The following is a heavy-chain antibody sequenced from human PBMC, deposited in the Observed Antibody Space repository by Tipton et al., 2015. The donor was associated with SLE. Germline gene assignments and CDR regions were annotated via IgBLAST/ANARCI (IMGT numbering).Heavy chain of an antibody. Sequence: TLSLTCTVSGGSISSSSYYWSWIRQPAGKGLEWIGRIYTSGSTNYNPSLKSRVTISVDTSKNQFSLKLSSVTAADTAVYYCARGDDFGSDYWGQGTLVTVSS. CDR2: IYTSGST. J-gene: IGHJ4*02. CDR1: GGSISSSSYY. V-gene: IGHV4-61*02. D-gene: IGHD3-3*01. CDR3: ARGDDFGSDY.